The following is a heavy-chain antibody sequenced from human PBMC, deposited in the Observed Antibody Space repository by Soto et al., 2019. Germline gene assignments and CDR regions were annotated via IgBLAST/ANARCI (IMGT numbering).Heavy chain of an antibody. CDR2: ISGSGGST. CDR1: GFTFSSYA. Sequence: GGSLRLSYAASGFTFSSYAMSWVRQAPGKGLEWVSAISGSGGSTYYADSVKGRFTISRDNSKNTLYLQMNSLRAEDTAVYYCATDPTYYDFWSGYSLDYWGQGTLVTVSS. CDR3: ATDPTYYDFWSGYSLDY. D-gene: IGHD3-3*01. J-gene: IGHJ4*02. V-gene: IGHV3-23*01.